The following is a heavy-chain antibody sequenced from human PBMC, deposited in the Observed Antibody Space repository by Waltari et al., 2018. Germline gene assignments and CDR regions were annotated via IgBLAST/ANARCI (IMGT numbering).Heavy chain of an antibody. J-gene: IGHJ6*04. CDR2: LYYSGSA. Sequence: QVQLQESGPGLVKPSETLSLTCAVSGYSISSGYYWGWIRQPPGKGLEWIGTLYYSGSAYYNPSLKSRVTISVDTSKNQFSLKLSSVTAADTAGYYCARAPRSDWWMDVWGKGTTVTVSS. CDR3: ARAPRSDWWMDV. CDR1: GYSISSGYY. D-gene: IGHD2-8*02. V-gene: IGHV4-38-2*01.